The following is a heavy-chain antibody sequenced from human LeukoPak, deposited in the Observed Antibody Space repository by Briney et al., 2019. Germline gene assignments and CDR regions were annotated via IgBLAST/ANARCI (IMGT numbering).Heavy chain of an antibody. CDR2: FDPGDGET. V-gene: IGHV1-24*01. Sequence: ASVKVSCKVSGYTLSGLSMHWVRQAPGKGLEWMGGFDPGDGETIYTQKFQGRVTMTEDTSTDTACMELSSLRSEDTAVYYCAAGGVYDLFDYWGQGTLVTVSS. J-gene: IGHJ4*02. CDR1: GYTLSGLS. D-gene: IGHD5/OR15-5a*01. CDR3: AAGGVYDLFDY.